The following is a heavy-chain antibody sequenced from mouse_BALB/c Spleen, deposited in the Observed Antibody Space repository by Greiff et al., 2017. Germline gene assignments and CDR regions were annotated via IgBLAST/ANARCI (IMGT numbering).Heavy chain of an antibody. CDR2: IDPANGNT. Sequence: EVMLVESGAELVKPGASVKLSCTASGFNIKDTYMHWVKQRPEQGLEWIGRIDPANGNTKYDPKFQGKATITADTSSNTAYLQLSSLTSEDTAVYYCARGSFYKPYAMDYWGQGTSVTVSS. CDR3: ARGSFYKPYAMDY. D-gene: IGHD1-2*01. V-gene: IGHV14-3*02. CDR1: GFNIKDTY. J-gene: IGHJ4*01.